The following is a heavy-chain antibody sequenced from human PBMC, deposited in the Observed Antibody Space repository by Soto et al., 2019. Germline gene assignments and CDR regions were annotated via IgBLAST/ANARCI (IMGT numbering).Heavy chain of an antibody. J-gene: IGHJ4*02. CDR2: IYDRESA. V-gene: IGHV4-31*03. CDR1: GESISSGGYY. Sequence: QVQLQESGPGLVKPSQTLSLTCSVSGESISSGGYYWSWIRHHPGKGLEWIGYIYDRESAYYNPSLKSRVTISMDTSKNNFAMRLRSVTAADTAVYYCARASSSSSAADYWGQGTLATVSS. D-gene: IGHD6-6*01. CDR3: ARASSSSSAADY.